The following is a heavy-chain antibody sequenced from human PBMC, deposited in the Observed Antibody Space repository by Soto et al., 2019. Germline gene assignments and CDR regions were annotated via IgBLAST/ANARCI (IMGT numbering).Heavy chain of an antibody. Sequence: GGSLRLSCAASGFTFSSYWMSWVRQAPGKGLEWVANIKQDGSEKYYVDSVKGRFTISRDNAKNSPYLQMNSLRAEDTAVYYCARDLHTYYYDSSGYQPHPDFDYWGQGTLVTV. J-gene: IGHJ4*02. CDR1: GFTFSSYW. D-gene: IGHD3-22*01. CDR3: ARDLHTYYYDSSGYQPHPDFDY. V-gene: IGHV3-7*01. CDR2: IKQDGSEK.